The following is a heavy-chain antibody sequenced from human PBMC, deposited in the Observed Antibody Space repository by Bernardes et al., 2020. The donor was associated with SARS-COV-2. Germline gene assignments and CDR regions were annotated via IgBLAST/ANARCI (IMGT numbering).Heavy chain of an antibody. D-gene: IGHD3-3*01. J-gene: IGHJ6*02. Sequence: SETLSLTCAVYGGSFSGYYWSWIRQPPGKGLEWIGEINHSGSTNYNPSLKSRVTISVDTSKNQFSLKLSSVTAADTAVYYCARGITIFGVVITYYYGMDVWGQGTTVTVSS. CDR3: ARGITIFGVVITYYYGMDV. CDR1: GGSFSGYY. CDR2: INHSGST. V-gene: IGHV4-34*01.